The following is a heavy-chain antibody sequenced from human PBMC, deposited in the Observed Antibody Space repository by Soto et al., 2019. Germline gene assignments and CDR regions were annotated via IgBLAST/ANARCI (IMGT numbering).Heavy chain of an antibody. CDR3: ARDGGVSLAAATASYYYYGMDV. CDR1: GYTFTSYG. D-gene: IGHD6-13*01. CDR2: ISAYNGNT. V-gene: IGHV1-18*01. J-gene: IGHJ6*02. Sequence: ASVKVSCKASGYTFTSYGISWVRQAPGQGLEWMGWISAYNGNTNYAQKLQGRVTMTTDTSTSTAYMELRSLRSDDTAVYYCARDGGVSLAAATASYYYYGMDVWGQGTTVTVSS.